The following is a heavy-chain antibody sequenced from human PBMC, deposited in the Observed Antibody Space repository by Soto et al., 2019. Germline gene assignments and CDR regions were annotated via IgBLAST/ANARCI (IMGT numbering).Heavy chain of an antibody. J-gene: IGHJ4*02. Sequence: QVQLVQSGAEVKEPGASVKVSCKTSGYMFTAYYIHWVRQAPGQGLEWMGYINPSSGGPISAQKFQARVTLSRDTSTRTAYMELSNLRSDETAMYYCARDPLRQSDVQSIEDYRGQGTLVTLS. CDR1: GYMFTAYY. V-gene: IGHV1-2*02. CDR3: ARDPLRQSDVQSIEDY. CDR2: INPSSGGP.